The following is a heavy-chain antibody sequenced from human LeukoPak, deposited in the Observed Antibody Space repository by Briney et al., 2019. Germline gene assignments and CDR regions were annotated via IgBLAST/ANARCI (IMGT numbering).Heavy chain of an antibody. CDR1: GGSVTDYY. CDR2: IYYTGT. CDR3: AKDSSLYGTSWWGNYFDY. V-gene: IGHV4-59*02. Sequence: SETLSLTCTVSGGSVTDYYWSWIRQSPGKGLEWIGYIYYTGTSYNPSFKSRVTISADTSKNQFSLKLISVTAADTAVYCCAKDSSLYGTSWWGNYFDYWGQGTLVTVSS. J-gene: IGHJ4*02. D-gene: IGHD6-13*01.